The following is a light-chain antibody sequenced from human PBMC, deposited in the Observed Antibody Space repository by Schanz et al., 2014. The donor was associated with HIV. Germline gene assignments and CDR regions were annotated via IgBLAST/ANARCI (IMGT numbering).Light chain of an antibody. CDR1: ESVTSN. CDR2: GAS. J-gene: IGKJ2*01. V-gene: IGKV3D-15*01. Sequence: EIVMTQSPVTLSVSPGERVTLSCRASESVTSNLAWYQQKAGQAPRLLTYGASTRVPGIPARFSANGSETEFTLSISSLQSEDFATYYCQRYNSFSHTFGQGTKLDIK. CDR3: QRYNSFSHT.